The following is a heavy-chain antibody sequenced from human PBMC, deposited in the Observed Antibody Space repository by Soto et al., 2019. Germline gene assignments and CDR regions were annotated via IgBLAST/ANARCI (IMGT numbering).Heavy chain of an antibody. CDR1: EFTFRIFA. CDR2: ISYDWSRK. D-gene: IGHD1-26*01. J-gene: IGHJ6*02. Sequence: QVHLVESGGGVVQPGSSLRLSCAASEFTFRIFAMHWLRQSPGKGLEWVAVISYDWSRKADSVKGRFTVSRDNSWNTLYLQMNSLRAEDTAIYYCARGDREDIEEVVGVRPGEYSMDVWGQGTTVTVSS. V-gene: IGHV3-30-3*01. CDR3: ARGDREDIEEVVGVRPGEYSMDV.